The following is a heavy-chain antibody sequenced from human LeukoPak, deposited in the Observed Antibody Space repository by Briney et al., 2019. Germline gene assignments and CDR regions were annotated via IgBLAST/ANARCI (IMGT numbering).Heavy chain of an antibody. CDR1: GFKFSSYW. CDR3: AKDYVSGDGYWDFDY. Sequence: GGSLRLSCAVSGFKFSSYWMNWVRQVPGKGLMWVAHINTNGDSANYADSVKGRFTISRDNSKNTMSLEMNSLRVEDTAVYYCAKDYVSGDGYWDFDYWGQGTLVTVSS. D-gene: IGHD5-24*01. J-gene: IGHJ4*02. CDR2: INTNGDSA. V-gene: IGHV3-74*01.